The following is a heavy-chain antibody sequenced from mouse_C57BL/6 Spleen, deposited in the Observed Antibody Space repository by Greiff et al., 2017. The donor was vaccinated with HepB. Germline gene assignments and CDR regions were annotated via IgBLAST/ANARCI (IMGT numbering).Heavy chain of an antibody. D-gene: IGHD1-1*01. CDR2: INPSTGGT. V-gene: IGHV1-42*01. CDR1: GYSFTGYY. CDR3: ARGYYGSSPQFAY. J-gene: IGHJ3*01. Sequence: EVQLQESGPELVKPGASVKISCKASGYSFTGYYMNWVKQSPEKSLEWIGEINPSTGGTTYNQKFKAKATLTVDKSSSTAYMQLKSLTSEDSAVYYCARGYYGSSPQFAYWGQGTLVTVSA.